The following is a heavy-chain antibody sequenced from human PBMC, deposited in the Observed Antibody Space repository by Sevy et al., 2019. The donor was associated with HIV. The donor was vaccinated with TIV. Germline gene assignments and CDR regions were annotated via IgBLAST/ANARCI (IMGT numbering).Heavy chain of an antibody. CDR3: ARERDRQALNV. V-gene: IGHV3-30-3*01. CDR2: ISYDGSRK. CDR1: GFTFGSYA. Sequence: GGSLRLSCAASGFTFGSYAMHWVRQAPGKGLEWLAFISYDGSRKYYVDSVKGRFTISRDNSKNTLFMQVNSLRAEDTALYYCARERDRQALNVWGQGTMVTVSS. J-gene: IGHJ3*01.